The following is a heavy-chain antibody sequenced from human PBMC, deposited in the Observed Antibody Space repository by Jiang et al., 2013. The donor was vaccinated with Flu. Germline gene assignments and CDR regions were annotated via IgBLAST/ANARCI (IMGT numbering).Heavy chain of an antibody. Sequence: SGAEVKRPGSSVKVSCAIYGGILTNYAINWVRQAPGQGLEWMGGSDPEEGEAIYAQKFQGRVTMTEDTSTDTAYMELSSLRSEDTAVYYCARGQAWFDRWGQGTLVTVSS. V-gene: IGHV1-24*01. CDR3: ARGQAWFDR. J-gene: IGHJ5*02. CDR1: GGILTNYA. CDR2: SDPEEGEA.